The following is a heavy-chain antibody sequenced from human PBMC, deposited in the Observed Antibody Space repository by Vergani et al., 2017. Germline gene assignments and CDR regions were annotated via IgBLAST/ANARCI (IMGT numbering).Heavy chain of an antibody. D-gene: IGHD5-18*01. J-gene: IGHJ4*02. CDR3: AREHSDTAMVFSGRLSG. CDR1: GGAFSSYA. CDR2: IIPIFCTA. V-gene: IGHV1-69*01. Sequence: QVQLVQSGAEVKKPGSSVKVSCKASGGAFSSYAISWVRQAPGQGLEWMGGIIPIFCTANYAQKFQGRVTITADESTSTAYMELSSLRSEDTAVYYCAREHSDTAMVFSGRLSGWGQGTLVTVSS.